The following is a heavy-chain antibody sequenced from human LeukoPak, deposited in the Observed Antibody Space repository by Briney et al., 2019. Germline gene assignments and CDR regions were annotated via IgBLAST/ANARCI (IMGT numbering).Heavy chain of an antibody. J-gene: IGHJ4*02. V-gene: IGHV1-2*02. D-gene: IGHD3-16*01. CDR2: INPNSGGT. Sequence: GASVKVSCKASGYTFTGYYIHWVRQAPGQGLEWMGWINPNSGGTNYAQKFQGRVTMTRDTSISTAHMELNRLRSDDTAVYYCASGGSACRSYESTYSDYWGQGTLVTVSS. CDR3: ASGGSACRSYESTYSDY. CDR1: GYTFTGYY.